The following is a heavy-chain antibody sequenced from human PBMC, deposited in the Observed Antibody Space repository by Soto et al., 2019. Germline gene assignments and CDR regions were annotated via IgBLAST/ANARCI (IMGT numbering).Heavy chain of an antibody. CDR2: ISFDGVKK. CDR1: GFTFRSYD. J-gene: IGHJ6*02. D-gene: IGHD6-13*01. Sequence: GGSLRLSCAASGFTFRSYDMHWVRQAPGKGLEWMGVISFDGVKKYYADSVKGRFTISRDSSKNKLYLQMNSLRAEDTAVYYCAKPIVAAGYYGMDVWGQGTTVTVSS. V-gene: IGHV3-30*18. CDR3: AKPIVAAGYYGMDV.